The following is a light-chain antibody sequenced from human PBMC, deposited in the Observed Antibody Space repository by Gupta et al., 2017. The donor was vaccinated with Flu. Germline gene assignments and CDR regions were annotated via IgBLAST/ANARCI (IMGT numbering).Light chain of an antibody. CDR1: QGISSY. CDR2: AAS. Sequence: PSSLSASTGDRVTITWRASQGISSYLAWYQQKPGKAPKLLIYAASTVKSGVPSRFSGSGSGTDFTLTISGRQSEDFANYYCQHKHSSPGTFGQGTKVEIK. J-gene: IGKJ1*01. CDR3: QHKHSSPGT. V-gene: IGKV1-8*01.